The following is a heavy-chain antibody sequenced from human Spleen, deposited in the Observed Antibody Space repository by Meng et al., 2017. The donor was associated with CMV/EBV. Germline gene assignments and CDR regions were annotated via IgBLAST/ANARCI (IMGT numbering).Heavy chain of an antibody. CDR3: LVVPAAMDY. Sequence: GESLKISCAASGFTFSAYGMHWVRQAPGKGLEWVALIRYDGSNKYYADSVKGRFTISRDNSKNTLYLQMNSLRAEDTAVYYCLVVPAAMDYWGQGTLVTSPQ. CDR2: IRYDGSNK. J-gene: IGHJ4*02. CDR1: GFTFSAYG. V-gene: IGHV3-30*02. D-gene: IGHD2-2*01.